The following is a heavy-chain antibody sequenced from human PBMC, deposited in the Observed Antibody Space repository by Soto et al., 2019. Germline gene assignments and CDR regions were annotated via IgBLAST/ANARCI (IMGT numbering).Heavy chain of an antibody. CDR2: ITYSGAST. J-gene: IGHJ5*01. V-gene: IGHV3-23*01. CDR1: EFTFKNYV. Sequence: GGSLRLSCAASEFTFKNYVMSWVRQAPGKGLEWVSAITYSGASTYYADSVKGRFTISRDNSKSTLYLQMNSLRAEDTAVYYCAKKDPWFDSWGQGTLVTRLL. CDR3: AKKDPWFDS.